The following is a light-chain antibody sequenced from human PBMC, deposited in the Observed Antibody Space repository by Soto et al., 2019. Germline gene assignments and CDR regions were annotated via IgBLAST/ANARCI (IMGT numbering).Light chain of an antibody. V-gene: IGKV1-8*01. J-gene: IGKJ1*01. Sequence: AFRMTQSPSSLSASTGDRVTITCRASQGISSYLAWYQQKPGKAPKLLIYAASTLQSGVPSRFSGSGSGTDFTLTISCLQSEDCATYYCQQYYSYPRTFGQGTKVEIK. CDR2: AAS. CDR3: QQYYSYPRT. CDR1: QGISSY.